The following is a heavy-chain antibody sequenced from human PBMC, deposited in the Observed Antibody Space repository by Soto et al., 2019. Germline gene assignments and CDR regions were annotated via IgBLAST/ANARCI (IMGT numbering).Heavy chain of an antibody. J-gene: IGHJ4*02. D-gene: IGHD6-19*01. Sequence: QVQLRESGPGLVKPSETLSLTCTVSGDSLAGYYWSWIRQTPGKGLEWIGYISIYDGTTKYNPSLKSRVSLAGDTSKRQFSLRLSSVTAADPSIYYCAGHRWSSGSYLVFDSWGQGTLVTVSS. CDR3: AGHRWSSGSYLVFDS. CDR1: GDSLAGYY. V-gene: IGHV4-59*08. CDR2: ISIYDGTT.